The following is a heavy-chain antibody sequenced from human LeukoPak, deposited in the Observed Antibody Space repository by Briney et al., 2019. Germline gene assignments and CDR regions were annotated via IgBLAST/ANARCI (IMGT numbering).Heavy chain of an antibody. V-gene: IGHV4-34*01. CDR3: ARGAYNWNYANLWRGNGPFDY. J-gene: IGHJ4*02. Sequence: SETLSLTCAVYGGSFSGYYWGWIRQPPGKGLEWIGEINHSGSTNYNPSLKSRVTISVDTSKNQFSLKLSSVTAADTAVYYCARGAYNWNYANLWRGNGPFDYWGQGTLVTVSS. CDR2: INHSGST. D-gene: IGHD1-7*01. CDR1: GGSFSGYY.